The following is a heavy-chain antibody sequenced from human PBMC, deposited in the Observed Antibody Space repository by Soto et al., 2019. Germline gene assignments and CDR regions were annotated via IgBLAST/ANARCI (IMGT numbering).Heavy chain of an antibody. CDR3: LRHSSDTVAARAPFDP. CDR1: GYGFTTKW. V-gene: IGHV5-10-1*01. J-gene: IGHJ5*02. Sequence: PGESLKISCRDSGYGFTTKWISWVRQMPGKGLEWVGRVDPSDSYTDYSPSFRGHVIISVDRSVSTAYLEWSSLKASDSAIYYCLRHSSDTVAARAPFDPWGQGTLVTVSS. D-gene: IGHD6-6*01. CDR2: VDPSDSYT.